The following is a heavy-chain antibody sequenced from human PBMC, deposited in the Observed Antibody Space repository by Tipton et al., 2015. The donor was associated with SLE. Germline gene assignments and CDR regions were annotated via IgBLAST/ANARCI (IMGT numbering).Heavy chain of an antibody. Sequence: GSLRLSCAVSGFTFSNFAMSWVRQAPGKGLEWVSGISWNSGSIGYADSVKGRFTISRDNSKNTLFLQMNSLRAEDTAVYYCARGQLWVKFDWFDPWGQGTLVTVSS. D-gene: IGHD5-18*01. CDR1: GFTFSNFA. CDR3: ARGQLWVKFDWFDP. CDR2: ISWNSGSI. V-gene: IGHV3-23*01. J-gene: IGHJ5*02.